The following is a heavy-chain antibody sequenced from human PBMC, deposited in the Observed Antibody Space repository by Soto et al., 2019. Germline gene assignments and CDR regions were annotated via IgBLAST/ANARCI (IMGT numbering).Heavy chain of an antibody. CDR3: ARIRPVYSSGWYGFDAFDI. V-gene: IGHV2-26*01. CDR2: IFSNDEK. CDR1: GFSLSNARMG. Sequence: SGPTLVNPTETLTLTCTVSGFSLSNARMGVSWIRQPPGKALEWLAHIFSNDEKSYSTSLKSRLTISKDTSKSQVVLTMTNMDPVDTATYYCARIRPVYSSGWYGFDAFDIWGQGTMVTVSS. D-gene: IGHD6-19*01. J-gene: IGHJ3*02.